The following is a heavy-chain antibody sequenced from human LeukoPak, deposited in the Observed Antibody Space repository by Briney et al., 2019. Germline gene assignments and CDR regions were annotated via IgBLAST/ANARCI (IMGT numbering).Heavy chain of an antibody. CDR2: INTAGNT. V-gene: IGHV3-13*04. J-gene: IGHJ3*02. D-gene: IGHD3-16*01. Sequence: PGGSLRLSCAASGFTFSSYDMHWVRQATGEGLEWVSAINTAGNTFYPGSMRGRFTISRENAKNSLYLQMNNVRAADTAVYYCARTSKLTSVMDIWGQGTMVTVSS. CDR1: GFTFSSYD. CDR3: ARTSKLTSVMDI.